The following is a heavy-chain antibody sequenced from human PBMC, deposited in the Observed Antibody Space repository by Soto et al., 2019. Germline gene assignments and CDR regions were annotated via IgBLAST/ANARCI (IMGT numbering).Heavy chain of an antibody. CDR3: AKGRTYSSSWYVWFDT. J-gene: IGHJ5*02. Sequence: GGSLRLSCAASGFTFSSYAMSWVRQAPGKGLEWVSAISGSGGSTYYADSVKGRFTISRDNSKNTLYLQMNSLRAEDTAVYYCAKGRTYSSSWYVWFDTWGQGTLVTVSS. CDR2: ISGSGGST. CDR1: GFTFSSYA. D-gene: IGHD6-13*01. V-gene: IGHV3-23*01.